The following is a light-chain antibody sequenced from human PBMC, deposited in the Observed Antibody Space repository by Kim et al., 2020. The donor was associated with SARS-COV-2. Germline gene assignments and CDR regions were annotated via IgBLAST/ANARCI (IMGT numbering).Light chain of an antibody. CDR2: DVG. CDR3: CSYTTSSTVI. CDR1: SSDVGAYNY. J-gene: IGLJ2*01. Sequence: QSALTQPASVSGSPGQSITLSCTGTSSDVGAYNYVSWYQQHPGKAPKLIIYDVGRRPSGVSNRFSGSKSGNTASLTISGLQADDEAYYYCCSYTTSSTVIFGGGTQLTVL. V-gene: IGLV2-14*03.